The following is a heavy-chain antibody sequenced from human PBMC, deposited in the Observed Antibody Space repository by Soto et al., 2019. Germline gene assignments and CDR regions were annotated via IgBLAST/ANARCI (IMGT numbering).Heavy chain of an antibody. D-gene: IGHD5-12*01. V-gene: IGHV3-30*18. CDR3: AKGGGYSGPFDY. J-gene: IGHJ4*02. Sequence: GASLPSSDAPPGVTVSSYRMHWDRQAQGKGLEWVAVISYDGSNKYYADSVKGRFTISRDNSKNTLYLQMNSLRAEDTAVYYCAKGGGYSGPFDYWGQGTLVTVSS. CDR1: GVTVSSYR. CDR2: ISYDGSNK.